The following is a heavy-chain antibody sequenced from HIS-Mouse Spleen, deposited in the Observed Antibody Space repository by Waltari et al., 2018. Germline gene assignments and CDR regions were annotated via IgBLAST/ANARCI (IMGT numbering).Heavy chain of an antibody. D-gene: IGHD6-13*01. CDR1: GGSISSSSYY. J-gene: IGHJ2*01. Sequence: QLQLQESGPGLLKPSETLSLTCTVSGGSISSSSYYWGWIRQPPGKGLEWIGSIYYSGRTAYNPSLKSPVTISVDTPENQFSLQMSAVTAADKNVYYCEREIPYSSRWYNWYFDLWSRGTLVTVSS. CDR2: IYYSGRT. CDR3: EREIPYSSRWYNWYFDL. V-gene: IGHV4-39*07.